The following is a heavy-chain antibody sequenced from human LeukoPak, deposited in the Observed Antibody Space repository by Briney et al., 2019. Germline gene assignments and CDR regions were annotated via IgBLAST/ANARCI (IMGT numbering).Heavy chain of an antibody. Sequence: SETLSLTCTVSGGSISSYYWSWIRQPPGKGLEWIGYIYYSGSPNYNPSLKSRVTISVDTSKNQFSLKLSSVTAADTAVYYCARHCSSTSCHELEFDYWGQGTLVTVSS. V-gene: IGHV4-59*01. CDR1: GGSISSYY. CDR3: ARHCSSTSCHELEFDY. D-gene: IGHD2-2*01. J-gene: IGHJ4*02. CDR2: IYYSGSP.